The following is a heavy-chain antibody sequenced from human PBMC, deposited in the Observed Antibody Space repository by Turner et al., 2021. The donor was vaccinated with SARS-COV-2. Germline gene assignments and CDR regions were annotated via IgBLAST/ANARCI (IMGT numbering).Heavy chain of an antibody. J-gene: IGHJ5*02. CDR2: ISGGGGNT. CDR1: GFTFSSYA. CDR3: AKGYSYDLDP. V-gene: IGHV3-23*01. Sequence: EVQLLESGGGLVQPGGSLRLSCAASGFTFSSYAMNWVRQAPGKGLEWVSAISGGGGNTFYADSVKGRFTISRDNSKNTLYLQMNSLGAEDTAVYYCAKGYSYDLDPWGQGTLVTVSS. D-gene: IGHD5-18*01.